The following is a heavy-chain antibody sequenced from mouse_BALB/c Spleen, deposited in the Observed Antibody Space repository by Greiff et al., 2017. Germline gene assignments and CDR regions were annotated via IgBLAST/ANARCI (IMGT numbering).Heavy chain of an antibody. V-gene: IGHV5-6-4*01. Sequence: EVKLVESGGGLVKPGGSLKLSCAASGFTFSSYTMSWVRQTPEKRLEWVATISSGGSYTYYPDSVKGRFTISRDNAKNTLYLQMSSLKSEDTAMYYCTRDRDYYGSSLFAYWGQGTLVTVSA. CDR2: ISSGGSYT. J-gene: IGHJ3*01. CDR3: TRDRDYYGSSLFAY. CDR1: GFTFSSYT. D-gene: IGHD1-1*01.